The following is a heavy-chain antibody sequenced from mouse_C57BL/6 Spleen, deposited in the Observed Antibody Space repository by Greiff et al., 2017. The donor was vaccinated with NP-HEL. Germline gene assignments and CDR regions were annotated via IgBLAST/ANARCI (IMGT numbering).Heavy chain of an antibody. CDR3: ARDDYDPFAD. J-gene: IGHJ3*01. D-gene: IGHD2-4*01. V-gene: IGHV5-4*01. Sequence: EVKLQESGGGLVKPGGSLKLSCAASGFTFSSYAMSWVRQTPEKRLEWVATISDGGSYTYYPDNVKGRFTISRDNAKNNLYLQMSHLKSEDTAMYYCARDDYDPFADWGQGTLVTVSA. CDR1: GFTFSSYA. CDR2: ISDGGSYT.